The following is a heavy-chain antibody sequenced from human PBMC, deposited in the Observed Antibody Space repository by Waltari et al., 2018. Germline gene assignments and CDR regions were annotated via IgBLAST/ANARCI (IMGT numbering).Heavy chain of an antibody. CDR1: GGTFSSYA. CDR2: INPNSGGT. Sequence: QVQLVQSGAEVKKPGSSVKVSCKASGGTFSSYAISWVRQAPGQGLEWMGWINPNSGGTNYAQKFQGRVTMTRDTSISTAYMELSRLRSDDTAVYYCARDRELELPDYWGQGTLVTVSS. V-gene: IGHV1-2*02. D-gene: IGHD1-7*01. J-gene: IGHJ4*02. CDR3: ARDRELELPDY.